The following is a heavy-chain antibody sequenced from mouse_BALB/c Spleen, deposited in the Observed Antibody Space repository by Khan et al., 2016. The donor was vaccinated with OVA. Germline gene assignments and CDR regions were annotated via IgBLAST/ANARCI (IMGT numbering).Heavy chain of an antibody. CDR1: GYTFINYW. J-gene: IGHJ2*01. CDR3: ARRGLRWDFDY. Sequence: QVQLKESGAELAKPGASVKMSCKASGYTFINYWILWIKQRPGQGLEWIGYLNPSTGYTEYNQNFKDKATLTADKSSSTAYMQLSSLTSEDSTVYYCARRGLRWDFDYWVQGTTLTVSS. V-gene: IGHV1-7*01. D-gene: IGHD1-1*01. CDR2: LNPSTGYT.